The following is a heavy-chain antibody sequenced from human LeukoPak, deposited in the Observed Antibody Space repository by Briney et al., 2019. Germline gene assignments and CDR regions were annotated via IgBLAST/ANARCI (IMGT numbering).Heavy chain of an antibody. V-gene: IGHV3-33*01. CDR1: GFTFSSYG. Sequence: GRSLRLSCAASGFTFSSYGMHWVRRAPGKGLEWVAVIWYDGSNKYYADSVKGRFTISRDNSKNTLYLQMNSLRAEDTAVYYCARVKDAFDIWGQGTMVTVPS. CDR2: IWYDGSNK. J-gene: IGHJ3*02. CDR3: ARVKDAFDI.